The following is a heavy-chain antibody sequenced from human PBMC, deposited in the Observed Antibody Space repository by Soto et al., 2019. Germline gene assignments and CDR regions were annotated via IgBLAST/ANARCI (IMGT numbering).Heavy chain of an antibody. D-gene: IGHD3-16*01. J-gene: IGHJ6*02. V-gene: IGHV1-18*01. CDR3: ARGGYYDNSWGKLNHYGLDV. Sequence: QVQLVQSAAEVKKPGASVKVSCKASGYTFIRYGISWVRQAPGQGFEWMGWISPYDDKTIYAQKLQGRVIMTTDTSTRIEYMELRGRKSDDTAVYYCARGGYYDNSWGKLNHYGLDVWGQGTSVTVSS. CDR2: ISPYDDKT. CDR1: GYTFIRYG.